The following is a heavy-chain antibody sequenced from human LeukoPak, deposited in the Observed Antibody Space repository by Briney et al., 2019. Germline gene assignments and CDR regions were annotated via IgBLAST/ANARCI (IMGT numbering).Heavy chain of an antibody. CDR2: IYYSGST. CDR3: ARGPRLGYCSSTSCYWVLDP. D-gene: IGHD2-2*01. J-gene: IGHJ5*02. CDR1: GGSISSGDYY. V-gene: IGHV4-30-4*01. Sequence: TSETLSLTCTVSGGSISSGDYYWSWIRQPPGKGLEWIGYIYYSGSTYYNPSLKSRVTISVDTSKNQFSLKLSSVTAADTAVYYCARGPRLGYCSSTSCYWVLDPWGQGTLVTVSS.